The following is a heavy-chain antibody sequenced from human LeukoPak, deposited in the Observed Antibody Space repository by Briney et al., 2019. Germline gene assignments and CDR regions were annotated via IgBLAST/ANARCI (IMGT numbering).Heavy chain of an antibody. V-gene: IGHV1-69*05. CDR2: IIPIFGTA. CDR1: GGTFSSYA. J-gene: IGHJ4*02. D-gene: IGHD2-2*02. CDR3: ARDKDCSSTSCYSTGTYDY. Sequence: ASVKVSCKASGGTFSSYAISWVRQAPGQGLEWMGGIIPIFGTANYAQKFQGRVTITTDESTSTAYMELSSLRSEDTAVYYCARDKDCSSTSCYSTGTYDYWGQGTLVTVSS.